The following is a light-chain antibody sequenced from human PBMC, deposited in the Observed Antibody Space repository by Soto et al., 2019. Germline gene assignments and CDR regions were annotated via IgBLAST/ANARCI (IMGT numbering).Light chain of an antibody. J-gene: IGKJ1*01. CDR3: QQYNESPT. CDR2: DSS. CDR1: QSVKSN. Sequence: EIVMTQSPATLSLSPGERATLSCRASQSVKSNLAWYEHKPGQAPRLLIYDSSTRAAGIPARFSGDGSGTDFTLTISSLQSEDFALYYCQQYNESPTFGQGTKVDIK. V-gene: IGKV3D-15*02.